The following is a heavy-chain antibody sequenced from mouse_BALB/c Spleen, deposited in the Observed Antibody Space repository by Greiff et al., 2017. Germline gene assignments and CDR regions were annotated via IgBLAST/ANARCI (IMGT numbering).Heavy chain of an antibody. V-gene: IGHV5-6-5*01. D-gene: IGHD1-2*01. Sequence: DVMLVESGGGLVKPGGSLKLSCAASGFTFSSYAMSWVRQTPEKRLEWVASISSGGSTYYPDSVKGRFTISRDNARNILYLQMSSLRSEDTAMYYCAREEAYGYDAMDYWGQGTSVTVSS. J-gene: IGHJ4*01. CDR1: GFTFSSYA. CDR3: AREEAYGYDAMDY. CDR2: ISSGGST.